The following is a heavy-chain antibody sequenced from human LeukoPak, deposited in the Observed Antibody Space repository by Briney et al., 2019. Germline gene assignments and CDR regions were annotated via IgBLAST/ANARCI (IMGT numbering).Heavy chain of an antibody. CDR1: GLNVTSNY. CDR3: ARDLKGYPDY. D-gene: IGHD2-2*01. J-gene: IGHJ4*02. V-gene: IGHV3-53*01. CDR2: IYNDDKT. Sequence: GGSLRLSCAASGLNVTSNYMSWVRQAPGKGLEWVSVIYNDDKTYYADSVKGRLTISRDNSKNTLYLQMKSLRAEDTAVYYCARDLKGYPDYWGQGTLVTVSS.